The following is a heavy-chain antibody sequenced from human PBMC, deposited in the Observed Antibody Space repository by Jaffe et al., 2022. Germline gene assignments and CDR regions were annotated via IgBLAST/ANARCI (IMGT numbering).Heavy chain of an antibody. D-gene: IGHD4-17*01. Sequence: EVSLLQSGAEVRKPGTTVKISCKVSGKTFTHSYIHWVQQAPGKGLEWVGLIDPEDGKIELSEKFQGRVTLTADTSEDTAYMELRGLRWEDTATYFCALDLSTVTDDFWGQGTLVTVSS. CDR2: IDPEDGKI. CDR1: GKTFTHSY. J-gene: IGHJ4*02. CDR3: ALDLSTVTDDF. V-gene: IGHV1-69-2*01.